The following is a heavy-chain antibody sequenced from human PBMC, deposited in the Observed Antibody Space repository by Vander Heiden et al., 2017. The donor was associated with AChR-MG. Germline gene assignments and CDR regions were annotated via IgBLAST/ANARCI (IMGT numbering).Heavy chain of an antibody. Sequence: EVQLLESGGGLVQPGGSLRLSCAASGFPFSSYAMSWVRQAPGKGLEWVSAISGSGGSTYYADSVKGRFTISRDNSKNTLYLQMNSLRAEDTAVYYCAKSFRLFGFGELVVGMDVWGQGTTVTVSS. CDR3: AKSFRLFGFGELVVGMDV. D-gene: IGHD3-10*01. V-gene: IGHV3-23*01. J-gene: IGHJ6*02. CDR2: ISGSGGST. CDR1: GFPFSSYA.